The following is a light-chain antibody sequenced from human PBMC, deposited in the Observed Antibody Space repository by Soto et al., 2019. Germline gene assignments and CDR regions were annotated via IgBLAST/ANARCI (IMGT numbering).Light chain of an antibody. Sequence: EIVLTQSPATLSLSPLERATLXRRSSQSVSTYLAWYQQRPGQAPRLLIYDVSNRATGIPARFSGSGSGTDFTLTISSLEPEDFAVYYCQQRSSWPRTFGQGTKVDIK. V-gene: IGKV3-11*01. CDR2: DVS. CDR1: QSVSTY. CDR3: QQRSSWPRT. J-gene: IGKJ1*01.